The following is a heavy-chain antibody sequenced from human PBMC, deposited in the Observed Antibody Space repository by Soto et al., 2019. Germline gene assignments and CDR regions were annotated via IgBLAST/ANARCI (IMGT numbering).Heavy chain of an antibody. CDR2: IWYDGSNK. Sequence: GGSLRLSSAASGFTFSSGCIHWVRQAPGKGLEWVAVIWYDGSNKYYADSVKGRFNISRENSKNTGYLQMKSLRAEDTAVYYCARDGSYGRSWVDYWGQGTLVTVSS. CDR1: GFTFSSGC. V-gene: IGHV3-33*01. D-gene: IGHD6-13*01. CDR3: ARDGSYGRSWVDY. J-gene: IGHJ4*02.